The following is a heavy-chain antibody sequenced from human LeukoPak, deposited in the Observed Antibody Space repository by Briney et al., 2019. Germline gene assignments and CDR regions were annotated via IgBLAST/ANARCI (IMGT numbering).Heavy chain of an antibody. Sequence: PSEILSLTCAVYGGSFSGYYWSWIRQPPGKGLEWIGEINHSGSTNYNPSLKSRVTISVDTSKNQFSLKLSSVTAADTAVYYCASSRGYSSSWRYYFDYWGQGTLVTVSS. V-gene: IGHV4-34*01. CDR1: GGSFSGYY. D-gene: IGHD6-13*01. CDR2: INHSGST. J-gene: IGHJ4*02. CDR3: ASSRGYSSSWRYYFDY.